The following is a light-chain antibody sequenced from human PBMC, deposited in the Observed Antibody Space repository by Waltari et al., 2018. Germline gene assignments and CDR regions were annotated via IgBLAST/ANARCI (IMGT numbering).Light chain of an antibody. CDR2: RAS. CDR1: QSVTNN. CDR3: QQYNNWPLT. J-gene: IGKJ4*01. V-gene: IGKV3-15*01. Sequence: IVMTQSPATLSLSQGERATLPCRASQSVTNNLAWYQQKPGQAPRLLIYRASTRDTSIPARISGSGSGTEFTLTISSLQSEDFAFYYCQQYNNWPLTFGGGTKVEIK.